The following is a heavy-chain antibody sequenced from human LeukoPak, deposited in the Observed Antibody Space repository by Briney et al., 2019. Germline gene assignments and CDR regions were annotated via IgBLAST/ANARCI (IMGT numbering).Heavy chain of an antibody. J-gene: IGHJ4*02. D-gene: IGHD3-9*01. V-gene: IGHV3-23*01. Sequence: GGSLRLSCAASGFTFSSYAMSWVRQAPGKGLEWVSAISGSGGSTYYADSVKGRFTISRDNSKNTLYLQMNSLRAEDTAVYYCARAFAGTVQTLRYFAPGGYWGQGTLVTVSS. CDR1: GFTFSSYA. CDR2: ISGSGGST. CDR3: ARAFAGTVQTLRYFAPGGY.